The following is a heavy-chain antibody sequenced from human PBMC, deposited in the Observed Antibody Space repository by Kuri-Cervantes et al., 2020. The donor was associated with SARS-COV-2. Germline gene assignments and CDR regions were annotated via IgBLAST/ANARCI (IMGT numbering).Heavy chain of an antibody. CDR3: ARELEHLDY. J-gene: IGHJ4*02. CDR1: GFTFSDYY. Sequence: GESLKISCAASGFTFSDYYMSWIRQAPGKGLEWVSYISSSGSAIYYADSVKGRFTISRDNAKNSLCLQMNSLRAEDTAVYYCARELEHLDYWGQGTLVTVYS. D-gene: IGHD1-1*01. CDR2: ISSSGSAI. V-gene: IGHV3-11*01.